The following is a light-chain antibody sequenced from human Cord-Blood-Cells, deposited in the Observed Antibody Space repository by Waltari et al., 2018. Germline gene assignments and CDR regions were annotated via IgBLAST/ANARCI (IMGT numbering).Light chain of an antibody. J-gene: IGKJ4*01. Sequence: MQMTQSASSLSASGEDRVTITCRASQSVSSYLNWYQQKPVKAPKLLIYAASSLHSGVPSRFSGSGSGTEFTLTISSLQPEDFATYYCQQCYSTPLTFGGGTKVEIK. CDR1: QSVSSY. V-gene: IGKV1-39*01. CDR3: QQCYSTPLT. CDR2: AAS.